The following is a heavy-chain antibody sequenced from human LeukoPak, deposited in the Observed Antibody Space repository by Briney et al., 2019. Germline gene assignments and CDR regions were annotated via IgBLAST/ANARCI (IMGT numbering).Heavy chain of an antibody. CDR3: AGAAGYCSGGTCLYYFDY. V-gene: IGHV1-2*06. CDR1: GYIFTDYY. J-gene: IGHJ4*02. D-gene: IGHD2-15*01. Sequence: GASVKVSCKTSGYIFTDYYMHWVRQAPGQGLGWMGRINANSGGTNYAQKFQGRVSLTRDTSISTAYMELSRLRSDDTAVYYCAGAAGYCSGGTCLYYFDYWGQGALVTVSS. CDR2: INANSGGT.